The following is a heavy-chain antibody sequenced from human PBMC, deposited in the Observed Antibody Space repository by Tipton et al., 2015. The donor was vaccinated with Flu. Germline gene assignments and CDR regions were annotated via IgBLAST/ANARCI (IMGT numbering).Heavy chain of an antibody. Sequence: TLSLTCSVSGDSIGSRYFWGWIRQPPGKGLEWIGNVHQTGSTYYNASLKSRVTILVDTSKNQFSLKLRSVTAADTAVYYCARHQSNVMFPGDSFDYWGQGTLVTVSS. J-gene: IGHJ4*02. V-gene: IGHV4-38-2*01. D-gene: IGHD3-10*02. CDR1: GDSIGSRYF. CDR2: VHQTGST. CDR3: ARHQSNVMFPGDSFDY.